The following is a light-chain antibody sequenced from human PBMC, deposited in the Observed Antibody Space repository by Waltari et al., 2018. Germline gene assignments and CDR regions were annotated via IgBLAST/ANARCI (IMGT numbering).Light chain of an antibody. V-gene: IGLV2-14*01. CDR2: EVS. CDR1: SSDGGGYNY. J-gene: IGLJ2*01. Sequence: QSALTQPASVSGSPGQSITISCTGTSSDGGGYNYASWYQQHPGNAPKLMIYEVSNRPSGVANRFSGSKAGNPAALTISGLQAEYEADYYCSSYTSSSPVVFGGGTKLTVL. CDR3: SSYTSSSPVV.